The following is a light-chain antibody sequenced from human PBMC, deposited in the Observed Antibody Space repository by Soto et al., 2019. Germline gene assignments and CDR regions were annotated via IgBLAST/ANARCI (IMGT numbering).Light chain of an antibody. CDR3: KQYGYLVT. J-gene: IGKJ4*01. Sequence: EIVLTHAPVTRSLSPVERATLSFRASQSITNNYLAWYQQKPGRAHRILIYGESSRATGIPDRFSGSGSGTDFTLTISRLEPEDFAMYYCKQYGYLVTGGRGTQVDIK. V-gene: IGKV3-20*01. CDR1: QSITNNY. CDR2: GES.